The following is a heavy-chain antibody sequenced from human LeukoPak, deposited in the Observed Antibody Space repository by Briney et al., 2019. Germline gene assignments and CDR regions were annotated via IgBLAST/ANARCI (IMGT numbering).Heavy chain of an antibody. CDR1: GYPFISYG. Sequence: ASVKVSCKTSGYPFISYGLSWVRQAPGQGLEWMGWIIVYNGDTNYAQRLQGRVTMTTETSTTTAYMELRSLRSDDTAVYYCARVFYFYDTSGPQYSFDYWGQGTLVTVSS. V-gene: IGHV1-18*04. CDR3: ARVFYFYDTSGPQYSFDY. J-gene: IGHJ4*02. CDR2: IIVYNGDT. D-gene: IGHD3-22*01.